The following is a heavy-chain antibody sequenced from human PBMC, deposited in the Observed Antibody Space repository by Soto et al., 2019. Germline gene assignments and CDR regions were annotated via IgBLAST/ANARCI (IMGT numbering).Heavy chain of an antibody. J-gene: IGHJ6*02. CDR1: CGSFSFYY. V-gene: IGHV4-34*01. D-gene: IGHD3-9*01. Sequence: LSLTFAVYCGSFSFYYWSLIRQPPLKGLEWIGEINHSGSTNYNPSLKSRVTISVDTSKNQFSLKLSSVTAADTAVYYCARGFSVLRYFDWFLDYYGMDVWGQGTTVTVSS. CDR3: ARGFSVLRYFDWFLDYYGMDV. CDR2: INHSGST.